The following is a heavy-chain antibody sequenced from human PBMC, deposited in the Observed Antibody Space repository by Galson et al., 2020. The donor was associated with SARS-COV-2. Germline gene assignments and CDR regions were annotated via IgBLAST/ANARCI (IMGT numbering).Heavy chain of an antibody. V-gene: IGHV1-2*02. CDR2: INPNSGGT. Sequence: ASVKVSCKASGYTFTDYYIHWVRQAPGQGLEWMGWINPNSGGTNYAQNFQGRVTMTRDTSISTAYMDLSRLHSDDTAVYYCVCFSYCNSGPNFDSWGQGTLVTVSS. CDR1: GYTFTDYY. D-gene: IGHD4-4*01. J-gene: IGHJ4*02. CDR3: VCFSYCNSGPNFDS.